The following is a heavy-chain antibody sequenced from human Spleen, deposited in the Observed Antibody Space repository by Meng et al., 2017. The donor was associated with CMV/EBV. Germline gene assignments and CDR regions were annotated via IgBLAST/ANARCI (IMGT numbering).Heavy chain of an antibody. D-gene: IGHD2-2*01. CDR1: GFTFSSYA. CDR2: ISWNSGSI. Sequence: SLKISCAASGFTFSSYALTWVRQAPGKGLEWVSGISWNSGSIGYADSVKGRFTISRDNAKNSLYLQMNSLRAEDTALYYCAKDISRRPDIVVDDAFDIWGQGTMVTVSS. J-gene: IGHJ3*02. CDR3: AKDISRRPDIVVDDAFDI. V-gene: IGHV3-9*01.